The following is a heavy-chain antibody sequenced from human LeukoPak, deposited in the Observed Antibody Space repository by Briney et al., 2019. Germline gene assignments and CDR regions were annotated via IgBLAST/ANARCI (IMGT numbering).Heavy chain of an antibody. J-gene: IGHJ4*02. CDR1: GFTFSRYA. Sequence: GRSLRLSCAASGFTFSRYAMHWVRQAPGKGLEWVGVISYDGSNKYYAASVKGRFTMSRDNSKMTLYLQMDSLRAEDTAVYHCARDRETVVVITYYFDYWGQGSLVTVSS. V-gene: IGHV3-30-3*01. CDR2: ISYDGSNK. CDR3: ARDRETVVVITYYFDY. D-gene: IGHD3-22*01.